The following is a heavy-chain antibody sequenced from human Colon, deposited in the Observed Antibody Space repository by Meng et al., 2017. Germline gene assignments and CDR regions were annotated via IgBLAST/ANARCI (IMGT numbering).Heavy chain of an antibody. V-gene: IGHV3-7*01. Sequence: RGSLRLSCVASGFTFSSYWMTWVRQVPGKGLEWVANIKQDTSEKYYVDSVKGRFTVSRDNANNSLYLQMNSLRVEDKAVYYRTRSLQGADYFDYWGQGTLVTVSS. CDR1: GFTFSSYW. CDR2: IKQDTSEK. J-gene: IGHJ4*02. D-gene: IGHD3-10*01. CDR3: TRSLQGADYFDY.